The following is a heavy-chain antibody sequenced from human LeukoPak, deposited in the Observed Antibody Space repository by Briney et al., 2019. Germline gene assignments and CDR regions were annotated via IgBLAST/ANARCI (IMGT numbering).Heavy chain of an antibody. J-gene: IGHJ6*02. CDR2: ISAFIGNT. D-gene: IGHD3-10*01. CDR1: GYTFTSSG. Sequence: GASVKVSCKASGYTFTSSGISWVREGPGQGREWRGWISAFIGNTNYAQKLQGRVTMTTDTSTSTAYMELRSLRSDDTAVYYCARERGITMVRGVMFYYGMDVWGQGTTVTVSS. V-gene: IGHV1-18*01. CDR3: ARERGITMVRGVMFYYGMDV.